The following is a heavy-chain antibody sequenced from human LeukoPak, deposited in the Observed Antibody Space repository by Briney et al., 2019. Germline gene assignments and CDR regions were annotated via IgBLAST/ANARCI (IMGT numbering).Heavy chain of an antibody. Sequence: PSETLSLTCAVYGGSFSGYYWGWIGQPPGKGLEWSGEINHSESTNYNPSLKIRVTISVDTSKNQFSLKLSSVTAADTAVYYCARGPVYSSGWYRGLSYNWFDPWGQGTLVTVSS. CDR3: ARGPVYSSGWYRGLSYNWFDP. J-gene: IGHJ5*02. CDR1: GGSFSGYY. D-gene: IGHD6-19*01. V-gene: IGHV4-34*01. CDR2: INHSEST.